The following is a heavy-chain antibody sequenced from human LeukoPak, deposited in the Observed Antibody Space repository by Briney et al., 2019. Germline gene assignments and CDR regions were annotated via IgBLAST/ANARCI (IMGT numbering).Heavy chain of an antibody. CDR2: ISWNSGSI. J-gene: IGHJ4*02. V-gene: IGHV3-9*01. CDR3: AKGSLRSGFDY. CDR1: GFTFDDYA. D-gene: IGHD3-10*01. Sequence: GRSLRLSCAASGFTFDDYAMHWVRQAPRKGLEWVSGISWNSGSIGYADSVKGRFTISRDNAKNSLYLQMNSLRAEDTALYYCAKGSLRSGFDYWGQGTLVTVSS.